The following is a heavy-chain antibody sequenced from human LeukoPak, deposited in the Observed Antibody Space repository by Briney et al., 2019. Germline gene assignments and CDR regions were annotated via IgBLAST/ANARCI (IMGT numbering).Heavy chain of an antibody. CDR2: ISSTSSYI. CDR3: ARPRDVDTAMAPLDY. V-gene: IGHV3-21*01. CDR1: GFTFSSYS. J-gene: IGHJ4*02. D-gene: IGHD5-18*01. Sequence: GGSLRLSCAASGFTFSSYSMNWVRQAPGKGLEWVSSISSTSSYIYYADSVKGRFTTSRDNAKNSLYLQMNSLRAEDTAVYYCARPRDVDTAMAPLDYWGQGTLVTVSS.